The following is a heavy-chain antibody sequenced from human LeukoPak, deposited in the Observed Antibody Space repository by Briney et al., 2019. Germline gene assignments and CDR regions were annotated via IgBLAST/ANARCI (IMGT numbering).Heavy chain of an antibody. V-gene: IGHV4-59*01. J-gene: IGHJ4*02. CDR3: AKRPFESSGPFDS. CDR2: IYYSGST. CDR1: GGSISSYY. D-gene: IGHD2-15*01. Sequence: SETLSLTCTVSGGSISSYYWSWIRQPPGKGLEWIGYIYYSGSTNYNPSLKSRVTISVDTSKNQFSLKLSSVTAADTAVYYCAKRPFESSGPFDSWGLGTLVTVSS.